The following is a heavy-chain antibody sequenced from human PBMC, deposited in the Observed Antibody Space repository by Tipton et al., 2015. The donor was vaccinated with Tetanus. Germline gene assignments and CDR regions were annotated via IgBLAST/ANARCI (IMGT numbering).Heavy chain of an antibody. CDR2: IYFSGXT. V-gene: IGHV4-31*03. Sequence: TLSLACTVSGGSXXXGGXXXSXXXQHXXXGLXXIGDIYFSGXTYYNPALKSRVTISVDTSKKQFSLKLNSMTAAGTAVYYCARDQARGARGWNYFDYWGQGTLVTVSS. CDR1: GGSXXXGGXX. D-gene: IGHD1-26*01. J-gene: IGHJ4*02. CDR3: ARDQARGARGWNYFDY.